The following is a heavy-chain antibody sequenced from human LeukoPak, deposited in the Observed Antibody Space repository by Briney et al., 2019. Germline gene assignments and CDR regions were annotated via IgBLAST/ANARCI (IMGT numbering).Heavy chain of an antibody. D-gene: IGHD3-22*01. V-gene: IGHV3-7*01. J-gene: IGHJ4*02. CDR2: IKQGGSEK. Sequence: GGSLRLSCAASGFTFSSYWMSWVRQAPGKGLEWVANIKQGGSEKYYVDSVKGRFTISRDNAKNSLYLQMNSLRAEDTAVYYCARGSWSPHYYDSSGRLDYWGQGTLVTVSS. CDR1: GFTFSSYW. CDR3: ARGSWSPHYYDSSGRLDY.